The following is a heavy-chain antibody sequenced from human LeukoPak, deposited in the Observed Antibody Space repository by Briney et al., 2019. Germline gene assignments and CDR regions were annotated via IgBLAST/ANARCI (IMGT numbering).Heavy chain of an antibody. D-gene: IGHD1-26*01. Sequence: WASGKVSCKAYGSTFSGYAISWVRRAPGQGLEWMGRIIPILGIANYAQKFQGRVTITADKSTSTAYMELSSLRSEDTAVYYCARGSPRLYYFDYWGQGTLVTVSS. CDR1: GSTFSGYA. J-gene: IGHJ4*02. V-gene: IGHV1-69*04. CDR3: ARGSPRLYYFDY. CDR2: IIPILGIA.